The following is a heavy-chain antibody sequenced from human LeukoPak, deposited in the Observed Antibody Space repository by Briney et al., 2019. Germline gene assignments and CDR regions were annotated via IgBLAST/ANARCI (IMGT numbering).Heavy chain of an antibody. D-gene: IGHD6-13*01. V-gene: IGHV4-39*07. CDR1: GGSISSSSYY. Sequence: SETLSLTCTVSGGSISSSSYYWGWIRQPPGKGLEWIGSIYYSGSTYYNPSLKSRVTISVDTSKNQFSLKLSSVTAADTAVYYCARGRAAAGLDYWGQGTLVTVSS. CDR2: IYYSGST. CDR3: ARGRAAAGLDY. J-gene: IGHJ4*02.